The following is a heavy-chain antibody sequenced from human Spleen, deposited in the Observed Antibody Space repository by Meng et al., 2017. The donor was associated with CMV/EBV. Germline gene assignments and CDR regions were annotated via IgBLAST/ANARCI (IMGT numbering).Heavy chain of an antibody. J-gene: IGHJ6*02. CDR2: IIPILGIA. D-gene: IGHD3-3*01. CDR1: GGTFSSYA. CDR3: ARAPTGDFWSGYYGEYYYGMDV. Sequence: SVKVSCKASGGTFSSYAISWVRQAPGQGLEWMGEIIPILGIANYAQKLQGRVTMTTDTSTSTAYMELRSLRSDDTAVYYCARAPTGDFWSGYYGEYYYGMDVWGQGTTVTVSS. V-gene: IGHV1-69*10.